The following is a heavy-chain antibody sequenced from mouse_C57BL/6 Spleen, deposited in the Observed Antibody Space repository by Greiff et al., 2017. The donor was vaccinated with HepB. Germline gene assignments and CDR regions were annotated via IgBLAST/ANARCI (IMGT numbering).Heavy chain of an antibody. CDR3: ARGYGSSYDY. Sequence: QVQLQQSGAELARPGASVKLSCKASGYTFTSYGISWVKQRTGKGLEWIGEIYPRSGNTYYNEKFKGKATLTADKSSSTAYMELSSLTSEDSAVYFCARGYGSSYDYWGQGTTLTVSS. J-gene: IGHJ2*01. D-gene: IGHD1-1*01. CDR1: GYTFTSYG. CDR2: IYPRSGNT. V-gene: IGHV1-81*01.